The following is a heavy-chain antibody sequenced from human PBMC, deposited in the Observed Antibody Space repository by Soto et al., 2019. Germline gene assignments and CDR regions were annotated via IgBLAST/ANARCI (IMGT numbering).Heavy chain of an antibody. J-gene: IGHJ5*02. CDR1: GGSISSYY. D-gene: IGHD2-15*01. CDR2: IYYSGST. V-gene: IGHV4-59*01. CDR3: ARQKDGYCSGGSCSPFDP. Sequence: QVQLQESGPGLVKPSETLSLTCTVSGGSISSYYWSWIRQPPGKGLEWIGYIYYSGSTNYNPSLKSRFTISVDTSKNQFSLKLSSVTAADTAVYYCARQKDGYCSGGSCSPFDPWGQGTLVTVSS.